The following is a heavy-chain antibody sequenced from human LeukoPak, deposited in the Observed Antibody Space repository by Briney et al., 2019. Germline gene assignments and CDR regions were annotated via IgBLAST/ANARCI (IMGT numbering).Heavy chain of an antibody. CDR2: IIPIFGTA. V-gene: IGHV1-69*05. D-gene: IGHD2-21*02. CDR3: ARDRDCGGDCYRYDP. J-gene: IGHJ5*02. Sequence: ASVKVSCKASGGTFSSYAISWVRQAPGQGLEWMGRIIPIFGTANYAQKFQGRVTITTDESTSTAYMELSSLRSEDTAVYYCARDRDCGGDCYRYDPWGQGTLVTVSS. CDR1: GGTFSSYA.